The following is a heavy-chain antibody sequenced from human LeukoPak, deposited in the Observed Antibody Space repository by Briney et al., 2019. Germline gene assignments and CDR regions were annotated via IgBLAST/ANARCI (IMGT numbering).Heavy chain of an antibody. CDR1: GYTFTGYY. D-gene: IGHD3-3*01. CDR3: ARDLGYSRRYYDFSD. CDR2: INPDSGGT. J-gene: IGHJ4*02. V-gene: IGHV1-2*02. Sequence: ASVKVSCKASGYTFTGYYMHWVRQAPGQGLEWMGWINPDSGGTNYAQKFQGRVTMTRDTSITTAYMELSRLTSDDTAVYYCARDLGYSRRYYDFSDWGQGTLVTVSS.